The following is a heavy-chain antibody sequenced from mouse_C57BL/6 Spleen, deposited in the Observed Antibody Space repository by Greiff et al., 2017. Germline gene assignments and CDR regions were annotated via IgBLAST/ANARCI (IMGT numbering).Heavy chain of an antibody. J-gene: IGHJ4*01. Sequence: EVQLQQSGPGLVKPSQSLSLTCSVTGYSITSGYYWNWIRQFPGNKLEWMGYISYDGGNNYNPSLKNRISITRDTSKNQFFLRLNAVTTEDTSTYFCARKHYYDMDYWGQGTSVTVSS. CDR1: GYSITSGYY. V-gene: IGHV3-6*01. CDR3: ARKHYYDMDY. CDR2: ISYDGGN.